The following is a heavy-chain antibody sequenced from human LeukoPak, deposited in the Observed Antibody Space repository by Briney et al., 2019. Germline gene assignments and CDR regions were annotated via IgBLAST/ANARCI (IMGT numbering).Heavy chain of an antibody. CDR2: ISPIFGTT. CDR3: AGGDSGYDYGFDN. D-gene: IGHD5-12*01. Sequence: SVTVSCKASGGTFSSHAISWVRQAPGQELEGVGGISPIFGTTNYAQKFQGRVTITTDESTSTDYMELRSLGSDDTAVYYGAGGDSGYDYGFDNWGQGTLVTVSS. J-gene: IGHJ4*02. CDR1: GGTFSSHA. V-gene: IGHV1-69*05.